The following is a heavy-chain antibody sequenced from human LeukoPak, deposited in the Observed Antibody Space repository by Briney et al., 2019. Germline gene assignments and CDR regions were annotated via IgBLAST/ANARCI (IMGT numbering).Heavy chain of an antibody. CDR2: IWYDGSNK. CDR3: AGSIAVAGTIDY. V-gene: IGHV3-33*01. J-gene: IGHJ4*02. D-gene: IGHD6-19*01. Sequence: GGSLRLSCAASGFTFSSYGMHWVRQAPGKGLEWVAVIWYDGSNKYYADSVKGRFTISRDNSKNTLYLQMNSLRAEDTAVYYCAGSIAVAGTIDYWGQGTLDTVSS. CDR1: GFTFSSYG.